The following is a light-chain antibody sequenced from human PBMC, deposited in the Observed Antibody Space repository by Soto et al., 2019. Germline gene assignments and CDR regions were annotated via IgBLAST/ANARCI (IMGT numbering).Light chain of an antibody. V-gene: IGKV2-28*01. J-gene: IGKJ5*01. Sequence: DILMTQSPLSLPVTPGEPASISCTSSQSLLHTNAYNYVDWYLQKPGQSPQLLIYLGSNRASGVPDRFSGSGSDTDFTLKISRVEAEDVGVYYCMQALETPTFGQGTRLEIK. CDR3: MQALETPT. CDR1: QSLLHTNAYNY. CDR2: LGS.